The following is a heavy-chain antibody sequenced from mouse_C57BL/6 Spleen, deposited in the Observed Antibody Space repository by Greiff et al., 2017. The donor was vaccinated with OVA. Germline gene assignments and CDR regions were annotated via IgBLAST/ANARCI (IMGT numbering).Heavy chain of an antibody. J-gene: IGHJ4*01. CDR1: GFTFSSYA. Sequence: DVKLVESGGGLVKPGGSLKLSCAASGFTFSSYAMSWVRQTPEKRLEWVATLSDGGSYTYYPDNVKGRFTISRDNDKNNLYLQMSHLKSEDTAMYYCARDYYYGSKDYAMDYWGQGTSVTVSS. CDR3: ARDYYYGSKDYAMDY. CDR2: LSDGGSYT. D-gene: IGHD1-1*01. V-gene: IGHV5-4*01.